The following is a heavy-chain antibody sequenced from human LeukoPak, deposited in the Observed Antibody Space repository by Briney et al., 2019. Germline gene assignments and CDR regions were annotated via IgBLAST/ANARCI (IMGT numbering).Heavy chain of an antibody. J-gene: IGHJ5*02. Sequence: PGGSLRLSCAASGFTFSSYWMSWVRQPPGKGLEWIGEINHSGSTNYNPSLKSRVTISVDTSKNQFSLKLSSVTAADTAVYYCARGRNYFDPWGQGTLVTVSS. V-gene: IGHV4-34*01. CDR1: GFTFSSYW. D-gene: IGHD1-7*01. CDR3: ARGRNYFDP. CDR2: INHSGST.